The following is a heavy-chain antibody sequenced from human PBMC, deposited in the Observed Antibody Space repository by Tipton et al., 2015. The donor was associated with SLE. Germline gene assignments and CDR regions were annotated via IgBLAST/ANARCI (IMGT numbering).Heavy chain of an antibody. CDR3: ARGYYGSGSYSD. CDR1: GGSISRGNYY. V-gene: IGHV4-31*03. J-gene: IGHJ4*02. D-gene: IGHD3-10*01. CDR2: IHDSGNT. Sequence: TLSLTCIVSGGSISRGNYYWSWIRQYPGKGLEWIGYIHDSGNTYYNPSLRSRITISLDTSKNQFSLNLSSVTVADTAVYYCARGYYGSGSYSDWGQGTLVTVSS.